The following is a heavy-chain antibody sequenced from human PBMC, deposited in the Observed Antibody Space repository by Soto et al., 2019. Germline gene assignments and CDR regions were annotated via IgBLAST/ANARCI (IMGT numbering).Heavy chain of an antibody. CDR1: GGTFSSYA. Sequence: QVQLVQSGAEVKKPGSSVKVSCKASGGTFSSYAISWVRQAPGQGLEWMGGIIPTFGTANYAQKFQGRVTITADESTSTSCMELSSLRSEDTAVYYCARGSYYYDSSGYYRNWFDPWGQGTLVTVSS. V-gene: IGHV1-69*01. D-gene: IGHD3-22*01. J-gene: IGHJ5*02. CDR3: ARGSYYYDSSGYYRNWFDP. CDR2: IIPTFGTA.